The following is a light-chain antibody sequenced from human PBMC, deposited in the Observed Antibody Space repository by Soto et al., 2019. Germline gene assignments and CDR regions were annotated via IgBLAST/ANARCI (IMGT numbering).Light chain of an antibody. V-gene: IGLV2-11*01. J-gene: IGLJ1*01. CDR1: ANDVGGHNY. CDR3: YSYAGTYTFV. Sequence: QSGLAQPRSMSGSPGQSATISCTGTANDVGGHNYVSWYQQHPGEAPKLLIYDVTERPSGVPDRFSGSKSGNTASLTISGLQTEDEADYYCYSYAGTYTFVFGTGTKVTV. CDR2: DVT.